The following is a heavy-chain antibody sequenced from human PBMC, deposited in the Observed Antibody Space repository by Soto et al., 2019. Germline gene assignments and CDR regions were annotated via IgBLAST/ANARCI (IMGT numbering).Heavy chain of an antibody. CDR2: IIPIFGTA. Sequence: QVQLVQSGAEVKKPGSSVKVSCKASGDTFSSYAISWVRQAPGQGLEWMGGIIPIFGTANYAQKFQGRVTITADESTSTAYMELSCLRSEDTAVYYCARDGSGYRSRASPMDVWGQGTTVTVSS. CDR1: GDTFSSYA. D-gene: IGHD3-22*01. V-gene: IGHV1-69*01. J-gene: IGHJ6*02. CDR3: ARDGSGYRSRASPMDV.